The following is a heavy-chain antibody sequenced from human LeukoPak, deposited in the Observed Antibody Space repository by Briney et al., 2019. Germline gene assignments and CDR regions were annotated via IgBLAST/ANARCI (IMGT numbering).Heavy chain of an antibody. CDR1: GGSFSGYY. CDR3: ARGGGYSGYALDY. V-gene: IGHV4-34*01. CDR2: INHSGST. J-gene: IGHJ4*02. D-gene: IGHD5-12*01. Sequence: SETLSLTCAVYGGSFSGYYWSWIRQPPGKGLERIGEINHSGSTNYNPSLKSRVTISVDTSKNQFSLKLSSVTAADTAVYYCARGGGYSGYALDYWGQGTLVTVSS.